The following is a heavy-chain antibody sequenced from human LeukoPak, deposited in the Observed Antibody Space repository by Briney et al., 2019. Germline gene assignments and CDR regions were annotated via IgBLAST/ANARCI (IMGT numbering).Heavy chain of an antibody. CDR2: IYYSGST. D-gene: IGHD3-22*01. V-gene: IGHV4-39*07. CDR3: ARVRTYYYDSSGYLPAYFDY. CDR1: GGSISSSSYY. Sequence: SETLSLTCTVSGGSISSSSYYWGWIRQPPGKGLEWIGSIYYSGSTYYNPSLKSRVTISVDTSKNQFSLKLSSVTAADTAVYYCARVRTYYYDSSGYLPAYFDYWGQGTLVTVSS. J-gene: IGHJ4*02.